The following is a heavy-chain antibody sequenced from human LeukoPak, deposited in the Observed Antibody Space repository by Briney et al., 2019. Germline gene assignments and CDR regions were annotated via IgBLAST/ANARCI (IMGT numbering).Heavy chain of an antibody. J-gene: IGHJ4*02. V-gene: IGHV3-33*08. Sequence: GGSLRLSCAPSGFTFSTYWMSWVRQTPGKGLEWVAVIWYDGSNKYYADSVKGRFTISRDNPKNTLYLQMNSLRAEDTAVYYCARERPPKLGIDYWGQGTLVTVSS. CDR1: GFTFSTYW. D-gene: IGHD7-27*01. CDR3: ARERPPKLGIDY. CDR2: IWYDGSNK.